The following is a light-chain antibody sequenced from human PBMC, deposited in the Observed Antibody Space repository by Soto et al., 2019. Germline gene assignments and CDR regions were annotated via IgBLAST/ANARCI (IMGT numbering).Light chain of an antibody. CDR1: TSNIGSNS. CDR3: AAWDDSLHGYV. J-gene: IGLJ1*01. V-gene: IGLV1-44*01. Sequence: QPVLTQPPSTSGTPGQSVTISCSGSTSNIGSNSVNWYQQLPGTAPKLLIYTNSQRPSGVPDRFSGSKSGTSASLAISGLQSEDEADYYCAAWDDSLHGYVFGTGTKLTVL. CDR2: TNS.